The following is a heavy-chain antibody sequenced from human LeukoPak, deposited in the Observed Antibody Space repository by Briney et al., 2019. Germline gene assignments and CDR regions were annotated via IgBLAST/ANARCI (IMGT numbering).Heavy chain of an antibody. CDR3: AKAPRGSTGY. Sequence: GGSLRLSCIASRFPFSTYTMTWVRQAAGKGPEWVSSISESGGSTYYADSVKGRFTISRDNSMNTLYLQMNSLRAEDTAVYYCAKAPRGSTGYWSQGILVTVSS. CDR2: ISESGGST. J-gene: IGHJ4*02. V-gene: IGHV3-23*01. D-gene: IGHD5/OR15-5a*01. CDR1: RFPFSTYT.